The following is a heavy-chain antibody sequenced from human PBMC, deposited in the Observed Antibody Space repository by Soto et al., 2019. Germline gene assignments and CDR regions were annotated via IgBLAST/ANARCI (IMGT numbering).Heavy chain of an antibody. Sequence: SETLSLTCAVYGGSFSGYYWSWIRQPPGKGLEWIGEINHSGSTNYNPSLKSRVTISVDTSKNRFSLKLSSVTAADTAVYYCARGFIAARHYYYYGMDVWGQGTTVTVSS. CDR1: GGSFSGYY. V-gene: IGHV4-34*01. CDR2: INHSGST. D-gene: IGHD6-6*01. CDR3: ARGFIAARHYYYYGMDV. J-gene: IGHJ6*02.